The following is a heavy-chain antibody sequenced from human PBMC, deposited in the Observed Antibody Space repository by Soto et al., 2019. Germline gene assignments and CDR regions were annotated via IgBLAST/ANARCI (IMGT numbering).Heavy chain of an antibody. CDR1: GGSMSSFY. D-gene: IGHD2-15*01. CDR3: ARDRGGGWLDP. Sequence: PSETLSPTCVDSGGSMSSFYWSWIRQSADKGLEWIGRIYPTGITNCNPSLKSRVTMSIDTSKKQFSLKVRSVTAADTARYYCARDRGGGWLDPWGQGALVTVSS. CDR2: IYPTGIT. J-gene: IGHJ5*02. V-gene: IGHV4-4*07.